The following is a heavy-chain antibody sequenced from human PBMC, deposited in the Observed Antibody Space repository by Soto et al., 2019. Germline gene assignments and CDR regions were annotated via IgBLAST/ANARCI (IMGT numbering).Heavy chain of an antibody. Sequence: QVQLVESGGGVVQTGRSLRLSCAASGFIFNSYAMHWVRQAPGKGLEWVAAISTDGTNKYYVEPAKGRFTISRDNSKNTLYLQMSSLRPDDTAVYYCVRDFGVSPSRADVVDFWGRGTMVTVSS. V-gene: IGHV3-30-3*01. CDR2: ISTDGTNK. D-gene: IGHD2-8*01. CDR3: VRDFGVSPSRADVVDF. J-gene: IGHJ3*01. CDR1: GFIFNSYA.